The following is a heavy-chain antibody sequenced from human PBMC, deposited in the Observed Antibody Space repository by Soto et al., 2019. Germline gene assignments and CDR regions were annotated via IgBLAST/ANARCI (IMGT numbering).Heavy chain of an antibody. Sequence: EVQLVESGGGLVKPGGSLRLSCAASGFTFSNAWMNWVRQAPGKGLEWVGRIKSKTDGGTTDYAAPVKGRFTISRDDSKNTLYLQMNSLKTEDTAVYYCTTLWYYYDSSGSHAAFDIWGQGTMVTVSS. D-gene: IGHD3-22*01. V-gene: IGHV3-15*07. CDR1: GFTFSNAW. CDR2: IKSKTDGGTT. CDR3: TTLWYYYDSSGSHAAFDI. J-gene: IGHJ3*02.